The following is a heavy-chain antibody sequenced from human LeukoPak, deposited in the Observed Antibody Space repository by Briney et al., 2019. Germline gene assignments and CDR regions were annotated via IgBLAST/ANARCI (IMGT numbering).Heavy chain of an antibody. V-gene: IGHV1-2*02. CDR1: GYTFTDYY. CDR3: ARERTPIALKIMIIFDS. CDR2: INPHGGVT. J-gene: IGHJ5*01. D-gene: IGHD3-16*01. Sequence: ASVKVSCKASGYTFTDYYIHWVRQAPGQGLEWMASINPHGGVTNSAQEFQGRVTVTRDASISTACLELSGLRSDDTAVYYCARERTPIALKIMIIFDSWGQGTLITVSS.